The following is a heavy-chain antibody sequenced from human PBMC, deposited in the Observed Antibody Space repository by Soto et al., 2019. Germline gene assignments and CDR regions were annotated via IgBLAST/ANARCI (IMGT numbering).Heavy chain of an antibody. D-gene: IGHD2-2*01. Sequence: ASVKFSVKASGYRFASEAIHWGRQAPGQRREWMGWINAGNGNTKYSQKFQGRVTITRDTSASTAYMELSSLRSEDTAVYYCARDTPDPGIVVVPAARPDGMDVWGQGTTVTVS. J-gene: IGHJ6*02. CDR3: ARDTPDPGIVVVPAARPDGMDV. CDR1: GYRFASEA. CDR2: INAGNGNT. V-gene: IGHV1-3*01.